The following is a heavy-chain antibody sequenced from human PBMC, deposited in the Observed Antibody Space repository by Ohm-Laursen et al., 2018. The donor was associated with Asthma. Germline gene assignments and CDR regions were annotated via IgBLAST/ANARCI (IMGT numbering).Heavy chain of an antibody. CDR1: GYTFTGYY. CDR2: INPNSGGT. Sequence: ASVKVSCKTSGYTFTGYYMHWVRQAPGQGLEWMGWINPNSGGTNYAQKFQGWVTMTRDTSISTAYMELRSLTSDDTAVYYCVRDVVDRFDYWGQGSLVIVSS. CDR3: VRDVVDRFDY. J-gene: IGHJ4*02. D-gene: IGHD2-21*01. V-gene: IGHV1-2*04.